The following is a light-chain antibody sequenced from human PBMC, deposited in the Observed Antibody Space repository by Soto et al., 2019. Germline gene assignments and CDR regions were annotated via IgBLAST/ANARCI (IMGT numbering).Light chain of an antibody. Sequence: DVVMTQSPLSLPVTLGQPASISCRSCQSLMHSDGNTYLHWFQQRPGQSPRPLIYEVSDRDSGVPDRFSGSGSGTDFTLKISRVEAEDVGVYYCMQGTHWPWTFGQGTEVEIK. V-gene: IGKV2-30*02. CDR2: EVS. CDR1: QSLMHSDGNTY. J-gene: IGKJ1*01. CDR3: MQGTHWPWT.